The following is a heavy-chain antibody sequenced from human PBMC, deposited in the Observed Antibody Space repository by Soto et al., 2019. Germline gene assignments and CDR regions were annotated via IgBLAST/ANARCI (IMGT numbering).Heavy chain of an antibody. CDR2: IKTKIEGGTT. CDR1: GFIFSNTW. Sequence: GGSLRLSCAASGFIFSNTWINWVRQAPGKGLEWVGRIKTKIEGGTTNYAAPVKGRFTVSGDDSKNTVYLHMNSLRTEDTAVYFCTADIPNISANYGMDVWGQGTTVTVS. CDR3: TADIPNISANYGMDV. J-gene: IGHJ6*02. V-gene: IGHV3-15*07. D-gene: IGHD6-25*01.